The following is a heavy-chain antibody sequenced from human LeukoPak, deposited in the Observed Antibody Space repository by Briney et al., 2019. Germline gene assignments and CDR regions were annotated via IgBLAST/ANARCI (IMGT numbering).Heavy chain of an antibody. CDR2: IKPDGSST. CDR3: ARDPHSANF. CDR1: GFTFSSYA. J-gene: IGHJ4*02. V-gene: IGHV3-74*01. Sequence: GGSLRLSCAASGFTFSSYAMSWVRQVPGEGLVWVSRIKPDGSSTSYADSVKGRFTISRDNAKNTLYLQMTSLRDEDTAVYYCARDPHSANFWGQGTLVTVSS. D-gene: IGHD2-15*01.